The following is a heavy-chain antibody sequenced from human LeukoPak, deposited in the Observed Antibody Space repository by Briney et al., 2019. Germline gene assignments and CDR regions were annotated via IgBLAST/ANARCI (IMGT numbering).Heavy chain of an antibody. V-gene: IGHV1-18*01. D-gene: IGHD6-19*01. J-gene: IGHJ4*02. CDR1: GYTFTSYG. CDR2: ISAYNGNT. CDR3: ATGPQQWLASPFDY. Sequence: GASVKVSCKASGYTFTSYGISWVRQAPGQGLEWMGWISAYNGNTNYAQKLQGRVTMTTDTSTSTAYMELRSLRSEDTAVYYCATGPQQWLASPFDYWGQGTLVTVSS.